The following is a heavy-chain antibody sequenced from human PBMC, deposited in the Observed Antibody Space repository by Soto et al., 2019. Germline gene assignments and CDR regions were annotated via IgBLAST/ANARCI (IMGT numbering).Heavy chain of an antibody. CDR3: VKDCYADCHRVLSTAEYFFDY. Sequence: EVQLVESGGGLVRPGRSLRLSCTASGFTFDDYAMHWVRQAPGRGLEWVSGITWNSGNIAYADSVKGRFTIARDDDNNSLYLQMNSLRPEATALYYCVKDCYADCHRVLSTAEYFFDYWGHGTLVTVSS. CDR2: ITWNSGNI. J-gene: IGHJ4*01. V-gene: IGHV3-9*01. D-gene: IGHD2-2*01. CDR1: GFTFDDYA.